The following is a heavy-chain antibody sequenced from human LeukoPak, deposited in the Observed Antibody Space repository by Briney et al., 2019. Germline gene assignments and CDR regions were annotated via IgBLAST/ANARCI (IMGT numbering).Heavy chain of an antibody. Sequence: GGSLRLSCAASGFTFSTHSMYWVRQAPGKGLEWVSSISASSNFIHYAESVRGRFPIPRGNAKNQLYLQMDSLGAQDTADYYCAKPATGYCSSAGCHWDSWGQGTLVTVSS. CDR2: ISASSNFI. CDR1: GFTFSTHS. V-gene: IGHV3-21*04. D-gene: IGHD2-2*01. CDR3: AKPATGYCSSAGCHWDS. J-gene: IGHJ4*02.